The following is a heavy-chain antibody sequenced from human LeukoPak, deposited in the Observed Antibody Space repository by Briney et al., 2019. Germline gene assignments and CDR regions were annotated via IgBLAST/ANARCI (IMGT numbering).Heavy chain of an antibody. J-gene: IGHJ4*02. D-gene: IGHD1-26*01. CDR3: ASPGATYFDY. Sequence: SETLSLTCTVSGGSISSYYWGWIRQPPGKGLEWIGSIYYSGSTYYNPSLKSRVTISVDTSKNQFSLKLSSVTAADTAVYYCASPGATYFDYWGQGTLVTVSS. CDR2: IYYSGST. CDR1: GGSISSYY. V-gene: IGHV4-39*01.